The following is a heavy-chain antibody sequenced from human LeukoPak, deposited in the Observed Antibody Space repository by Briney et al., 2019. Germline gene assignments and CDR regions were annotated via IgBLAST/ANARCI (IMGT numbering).Heavy chain of an antibody. J-gene: IGHJ5*02. Sequence: GGSLRLSCAASGFTFSSYWMHWVRQAPGKGLVWVSRINSDGSTTTYADSVKGRFTISRDNAKNSLYLRMNSLRAEDTAVYYCARAAQPGFDPWGQGTLVTVSS. CDR2: INSDGSTT. V-gene: IGHV3-74*01. D-gene: IGHD1-14*01. CDR1: GFTFSSYW. CDR3: ARAAQPGFDP.